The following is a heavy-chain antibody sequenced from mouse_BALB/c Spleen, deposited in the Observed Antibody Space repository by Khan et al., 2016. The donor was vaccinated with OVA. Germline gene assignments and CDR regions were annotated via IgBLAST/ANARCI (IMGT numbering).Heavy chain of an antibody. CDR2: IYTYTGEP. Sequence: QIQLVQSGPDLKKPGETVKISCKASGYTFTNYGINWVKQAPGKGLKWMGWIYTYTGEPTYADDFKGRFAFSLETSASTAYLQINNLKNEDTATYFCARGGRRAMDYWGQRTSVTVSS. CDR1: GYTFTNYG. D-gene: IGHD3-3*01. J-gene: IGHJ4*01. CDR3: ARGGRRAMDY. V-gene: IGHV9-3-1*01.